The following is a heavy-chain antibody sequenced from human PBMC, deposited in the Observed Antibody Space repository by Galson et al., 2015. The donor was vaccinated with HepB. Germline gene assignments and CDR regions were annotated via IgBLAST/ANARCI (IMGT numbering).Heavy chain of an antibody. V-gene: IGHV3-30*18. J-gene: IGHJ6*04. CDR3: AKDQYCSSTSCYQMDV. CDR1: GFTFNSYG. Sequence: SLRLSCAASGFTFNSYGMHWVRQGPGKGLEWVAIISYEGSNKEYADSVKGRFTISRDNSKNTLYLQIKILRAEDTAVYYCAKDQYCSSTSCYQMDVWGKGTTVTVSS. CDR2: ISYEGSNK. D-gene: IGHD2-2*01.